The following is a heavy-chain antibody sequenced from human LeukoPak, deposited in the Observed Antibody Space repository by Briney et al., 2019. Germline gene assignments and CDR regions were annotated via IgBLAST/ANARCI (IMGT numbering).Heavy chain of an antibody. CDR2: IVGSGYTT. V-gene: IGHV3-23*01. J-gene: IGHJ4*02. CDR1: GFTFSSYA. D-gene: IGHD2-2*02. Sequence: GGSLRLSCAGSGFTFSSYAMSWVRQVPGKGLESVSAIVGSGYTTYYADSVKGRFTISRDNSNNTLYLQMNSLSAEDTAVYYCAKSQGYTSNDWAGDYWGQGTLVTVSS. CDR3: AKSQGYTSNDWAGDY.